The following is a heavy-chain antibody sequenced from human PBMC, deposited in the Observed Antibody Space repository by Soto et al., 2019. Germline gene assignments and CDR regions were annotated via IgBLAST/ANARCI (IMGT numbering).Heavy chain of an antibody. V-gene: IGHV1-2*02. D-gene: IGHD6-19*01. J-gene: IGHJ5*01. CDR1: GYTFTGYY. CDR3: ARETLAVAGDNCSDR. Sequence: QVQLVQSGAEVKKPGASVKVSCKASGYTFTGYYMHWVRQAPGQGLEWMGWINPNSGGTNYAQKFQGRVTMTRDTSISTDYLELSSLGSDDTDVYYCARETLAVAGDNCSDRWGQGTLVSVSS. CDR2: INPNSGGT.